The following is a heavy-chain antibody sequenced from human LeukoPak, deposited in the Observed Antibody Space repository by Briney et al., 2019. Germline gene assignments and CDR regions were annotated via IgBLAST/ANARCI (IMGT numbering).Heavy chain of an antibody. Sequence: SETLSLTCTVSGGSISSYYWSWIRQPPGKGLEWIGYIYYSGSTNYNPSLKSRVTISVDTSKNQFSLKLSSVTAADTAVYYCARGPNFDPWGQGTLVTVSS. CDR1: GGSISSYY. CDR3: ARGPNFDP. CDR2: IYYSGST. V-gene: IGHV4-59*01. J-gene: IGHJ5*02.